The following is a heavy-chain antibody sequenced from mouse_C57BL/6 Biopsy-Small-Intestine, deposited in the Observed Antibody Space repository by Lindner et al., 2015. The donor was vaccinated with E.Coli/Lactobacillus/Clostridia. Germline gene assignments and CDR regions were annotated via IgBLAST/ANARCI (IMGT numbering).Heavy chain of an antibody. V-gene: IGHV1-19*01. CDR2: INPDNGAT. J-gene: IGHJ1*03. Sequence: VQLQESGPVLVKPGASVKMSCKASGYTFTDYYMNWVKQSHGKSLEWIGVINPDNGATGDNQKFKDKATLTVDKSSSTAYMELNSLTSEDSAVYYCARAGGRSYDWYFDVWGTGTTVTVSS. CDR3: ARAGGRSYDWYFDV. CDR1: GYTFTDYY. D-gene: IGHD1-1*01.